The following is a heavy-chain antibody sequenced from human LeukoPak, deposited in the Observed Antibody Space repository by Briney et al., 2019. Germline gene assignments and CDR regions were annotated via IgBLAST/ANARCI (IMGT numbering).Heavy chain of an antibody. J-gene: IGHJ3*02. V-gene: IGHV3-23*01. Sequence: GGFLRLSCAPSGFTFSSYAMSWVRPAPGRGLEWVSAISGSGGSTYYADSVKGRFTISRDNSKNTLYLQMNSLRAEDTAVYYCAKSSSSIVSFDIWGQGTMVTVSS. D-gene: IGHD3-16*02. CDR1: GFTFSSYA. CDR3: AKSSSSIVSFDI. CDR2: ISGSGGST.